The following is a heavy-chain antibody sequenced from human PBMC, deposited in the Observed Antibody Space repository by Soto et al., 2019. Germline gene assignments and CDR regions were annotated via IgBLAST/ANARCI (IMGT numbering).Heavy chain of an antibody. J-gene: IGHJ4*02. V-gene: IGHV3-30-3*01. CDR1: GFTFSNYI. CDR3: ARDDEDGSYCDLGY. D-gene: IGHD3-10*01. Sequence: PGGSLRLSCAASGFTFSNYIMHWVRQAPGKGLEWVADILHDGDNKYYADSVKGRFTISRDNSKNTLHLQMNSLRTGDTAIYYCARDDEDGSYCDLGYWGQGTLVTVSS. CDR2: ILHDGDNK.